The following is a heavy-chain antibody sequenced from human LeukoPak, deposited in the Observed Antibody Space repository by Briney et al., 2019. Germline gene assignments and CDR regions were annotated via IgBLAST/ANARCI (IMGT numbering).Heavy chain of an antibody. CDR3: ARASSGWHSYYYYGMDV. CDR2: INPNSGGT. CDR1: GYTFTGYY. J-gene: IGHJ6*02. Sequence: ASVKVSCKASGYTFTGYYMHCVRQAPGQGLEWMGWINPNSGGTNYAQKFQGRVTMTRDTSISTAYMELSRLRSDDTAVYYCARASSGWHSYYYYGMDVWGQGTTVTVSS. D-gene: IGHD6-19*01. V-gene: IGHV1-2*02.